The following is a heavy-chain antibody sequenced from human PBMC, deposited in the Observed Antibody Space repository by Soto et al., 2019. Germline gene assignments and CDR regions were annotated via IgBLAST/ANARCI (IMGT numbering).Heavy chain of an antibody. CDR3: ASVSSAGLSILDY. CDR1: GGSISSGGYY. D-gene: IGHD2-21*01. CDR2: IYYSGST. Sequence: SETLSLTCTVSGGSISSGGYYWSWIRQHPGKGLEWIGYIYYSGSTYYNPSLKSRVTISVDTSKNPFSLKLSSVTAAVTAVYYCASVSSAGLSILDYWGQGTLVTVSS. J-gene: IGHJ4*02. V-gene: IGHV4-31*03.